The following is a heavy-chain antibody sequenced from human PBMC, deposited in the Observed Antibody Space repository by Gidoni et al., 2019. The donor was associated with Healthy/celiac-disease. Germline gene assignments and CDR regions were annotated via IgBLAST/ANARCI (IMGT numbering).Heavy chain of an antibody. J-gene: IGHJ4*02. CDR1: GGTFSSYA. CDR3: ARMVGCCGGSCDYYFDY. Sequence: QVQLVQSGAEVKKPGSSVKVSCKASGGTFSSYAISWVRQAPGQGLEWMGGIIPIFGTANYAQKFQGRVTITADESTSTAYMELSSLRSEDTAVYYCARMVGCCGGSCDYYFDYWGQGTLVTVSS. CDR2: IIPIFGTA. D-gene: IGHD2-15*01. V-gene: IGHV1-69*01.